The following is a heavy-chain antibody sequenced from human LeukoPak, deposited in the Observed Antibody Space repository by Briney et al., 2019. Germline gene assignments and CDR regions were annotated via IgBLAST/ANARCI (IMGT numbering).Heavy chain of an antibody. Sequence: GESLKISCKGSGYTFTNYWIGWVRQMPGKGLEFMGIIYPGDSGTRYSPSFQGQVTIPVDKSINTAYLQWSSLKASDSAMYYCARAGYSNRWDGVDYWGQGTLVTVSS. D-gene: IGHD2/OR15-2a*01. CDR3: ARAGYSNRWDGVDY. J-gene: IGHJ4*02. CDR2: IYPGDSGT. V-gene: IGHV5-51*01. CDR1: GYTFTNYW.